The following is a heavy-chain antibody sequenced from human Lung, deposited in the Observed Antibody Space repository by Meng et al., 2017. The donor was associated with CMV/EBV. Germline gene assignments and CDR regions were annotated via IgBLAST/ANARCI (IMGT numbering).Heavy chain of an antibody. CDR1: GFPVSNTY. D-gene: IGHD3-3*01. Sequence: GEXXKISCPASGFPVSNTYMNWVRQAPGKGLEWFSFIYSDTSTYYGDSVKVRFTISRDNSKNTVHLQMNSMRTEDMSIYYCARDGMRFSFDIWSQGTMVTVSS. V-gene: IGHV3-66*02. CDR2: IYSDTST. J-gene: IGHJ3*02. CDR3: ARDGMRFSFDI.